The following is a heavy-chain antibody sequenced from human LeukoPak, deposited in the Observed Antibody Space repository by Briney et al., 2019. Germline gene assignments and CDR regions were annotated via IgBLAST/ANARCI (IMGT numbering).Heavy chain of an antibody. CDR1: GFPFSNYE. CDR2: ISSSGDSF. Sequence: GGSLRLSCVASGFPFSNYEMNWVRQAPGKGLEWVSYISSSGDSFYYADSVKGRFTISRDNARNSLYLQMNSLRAEDTAIYYCARMAVAGQYNDYWGQGTLVTVSS. V-gene: IGHV3-48*03. CDR3: ARMAVAGQYNDY. J-gene: IGHJ4*02. D-gene: IGHD6-19*01.